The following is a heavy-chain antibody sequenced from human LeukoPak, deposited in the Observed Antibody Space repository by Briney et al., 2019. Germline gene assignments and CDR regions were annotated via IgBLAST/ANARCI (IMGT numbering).Heavy chain of an antibody. Sequence: ASVKVSCKASGGTFSSYAISWVRQVPGQGLEWMGGIIPILGTANYAQKFQGRVTITADESTSTAYVELSSLRSEDTAVYYCARDLFGEVFDYWGQGTLVTVSS. CDR1: GGTFSSYA. CDR3: ARDLFGEVFDY. D-gene: IGHD3-10*02. CDR2: IIPILGTA. J-gene: IGHJ4*02. V-gene: IGHV1-69*13.